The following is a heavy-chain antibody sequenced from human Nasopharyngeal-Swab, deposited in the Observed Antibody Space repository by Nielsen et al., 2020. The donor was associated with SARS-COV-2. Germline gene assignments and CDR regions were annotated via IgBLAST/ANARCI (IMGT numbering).Heavy chain of an antibody. CDR1: GYSFTSYW. V-gene: IGHV5-51*01. J-gene: IGHJ4*02. CDR3: ARHGLYCSSTSCYFDY. CDR2: IYPGDSDT. D-gene: IGHD2-2*01. Sequence: GESLKISCKGSGYSFTSYWIGWVRQMPGKGLEWMGIIYPGDSDTRYSPSFQGQVTTSADKSISTAYLQWSSLKASDTAMYYCARHGLYCSSTSCYFDYWGQGTLVTVSS.